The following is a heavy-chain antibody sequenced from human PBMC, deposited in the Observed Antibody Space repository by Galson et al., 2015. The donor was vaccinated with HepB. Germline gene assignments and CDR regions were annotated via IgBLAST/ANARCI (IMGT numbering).Heavy chain of an antibody. J-gene: IGHJ6*02. CDR2: IILSFGTA. V-gene: IGHV1-69*13. Sequence: SVKVSCKASGGTFSSFAISWVRQAPGQGLEWMGGIILSFGTANYAQKFQGRLTITADEFTSTASMELSSLRSEDTAVFSCAVYKTVHSTPPYYYYYSVMDVWGQGTTVTVSS. D-gene: IGHD1-1*01. CDR3: AVYKTVHSTPPYYYYYSVMDV. CDR1: GGTFSSFA.